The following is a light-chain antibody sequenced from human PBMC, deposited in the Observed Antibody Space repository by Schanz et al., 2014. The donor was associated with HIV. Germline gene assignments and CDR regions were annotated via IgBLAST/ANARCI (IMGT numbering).Light chain of an antibody. J-gene: IGLJ1*01. V-gene: IGLV2-14*03. CDR1: SSDVGDYNY. Sequence: QSALTQPASVSGSPGQSITISCSGTSSDVGDYNYVSWYQQHPGKAPKLMIYDVNKRPSAVPDRFSGSKSGNTASLTVSGLQAEDEADYYCASYTNSATFVFGTGTKLTVL. CDR3: ASYTNSATFV. CDR2: DVN.